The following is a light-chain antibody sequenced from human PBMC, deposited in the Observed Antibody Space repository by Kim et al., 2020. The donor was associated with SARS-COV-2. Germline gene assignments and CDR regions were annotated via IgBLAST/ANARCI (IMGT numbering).Light chain of an antibody. Sequence: SVKLTCTLSSGHSSYAIAWHQQQSEKGPRYLMKLNSDGSHSKGDGIPDRFSGSSSGAERYLTISSLQSEDEADYYCQTWGTGIHVVFGGGTQLTVL. V-gene: IGLV4-69*01. J-gene: IGLJ2*01. CDR2: LNSDGSH. CDR1: SGHSSYA. CDR3: QTWGTGIHVV.